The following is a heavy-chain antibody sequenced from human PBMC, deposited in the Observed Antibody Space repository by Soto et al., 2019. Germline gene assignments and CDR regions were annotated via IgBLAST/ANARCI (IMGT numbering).Heavy chain of an antibody. D-gene: IGHD5-12*01. CDR1: GGSLSHST. Sequence: SVKGDKKAAGGSLSHSTVGWGRQAPWHRPEWMGMIIPMFGSTNSAQKFRDRVTFSADTYTNTAYMELSSLRSEDTAVYYCATPSGLLGQYSALTDDWAQRTPVTVS. CDR3: ATPSGLLGQYSALTDD. J-gene: IGHJ4*02. CDR2: IIPMFGST. V-gene: IGHV1-69*08.